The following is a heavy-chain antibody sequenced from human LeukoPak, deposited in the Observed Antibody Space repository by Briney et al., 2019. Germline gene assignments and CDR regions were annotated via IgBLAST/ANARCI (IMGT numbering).Heavy chain of an antibody. J-gene: IGHJ3*02. CDR1: RFTFSSYS. V-gene: IGHV3-21*01. CDR2: ISSSSSYI. CDR3: ASKQWLVPWGAFDI. D-gene: IGHD6-19*01. Sequence: PGGSLRLSCAASRFTFSSYSMNWVRQAPGKGLEWVSSISSSSSYIYYADSVKGRFTISRDNAKNSLYLQMNSLRAEDTAVYYCASKQWLVPWGAFDIWGQGTMVTVSS.